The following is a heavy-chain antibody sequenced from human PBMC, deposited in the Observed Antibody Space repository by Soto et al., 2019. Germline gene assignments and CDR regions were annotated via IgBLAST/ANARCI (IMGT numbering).Heavy chain of an antibody. V-gene: IGHV3-7*01. CDR1: GFTFSSYW. J-gene: IGHJ4*02. Sequence: EVQLVESGGGLVQPGGSLRLSCAASGFTFSSYWMSWVRQAPGKGLEWVANIKQDGSEKYYVDSVKGRFTISIDNATNSLYLQMNSLRAEDTAVYYCARVPFSSGWYVNYWGQGTLVTVSS. CDR3: ARVPFSSGWYVNY. CDR2: IKQDGSEK. D-gene: IGHD6-19*01.